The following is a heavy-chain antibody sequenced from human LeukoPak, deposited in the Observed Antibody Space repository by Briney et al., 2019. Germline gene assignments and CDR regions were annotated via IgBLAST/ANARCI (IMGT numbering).Heavy chain of an antibody. D-gene: IGHD1-1*01. CDR3: VRDETLWTLDW. V-gene: IGHV3-74*03. Sequence: LXXXCXXSGFTFXGHWIHWVRQAPGMGLVWVSRINERGTDSMYAESVKGRFTISRDNAKNTVYLQMNSLRAEDTAVYYCVRDETLWTLDWWGQGTLVTVSS. CDR2: INERGTDS. J-gene: IGHJ4*02. CDR1: GFTFXGHW.